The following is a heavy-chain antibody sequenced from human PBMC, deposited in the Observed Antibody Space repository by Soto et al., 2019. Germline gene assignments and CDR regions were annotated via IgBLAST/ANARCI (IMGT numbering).Heavy chain of an antibody. CDR3: ARLGGYDILTGYSKGYFDY. CDR1: GYTFTSYD. V-gene: IGHV1-8*01. Sequence: ASVKVSCKASGYTFTSYDINWVRQATGQGLEYLGWMNPNSGSTSYAQKFQGRVTMTRDTSTSTVYMELSSLRSEDTAVYYCARLGGYDILTGYSKGYFDYWGQGTLVTVSS. D-gene: IGHD3-9*01. CDR2: MNPNSGST. J-gene: IGHJ4*02.